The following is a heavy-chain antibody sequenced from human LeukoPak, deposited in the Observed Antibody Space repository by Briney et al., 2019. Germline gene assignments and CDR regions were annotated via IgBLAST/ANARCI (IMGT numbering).Heavy chain of an antibody. V-gene: IGHV4-59*01. CDR1: GGSISSYY. Sequence: PSETLSLNCTVSGGSISSYYWSWIRQPPGKGLEWIGYIYYSGSTNYNPSLKSRVTISVDTSKNQFSLKLSSVTAADTAVYYCARGRTTVTPFDYWGQGTLVTVSS. CDR3: ARGRTTVTPFDY. CDR2: IYYSGST. J-gene: IGHJ4*02. D-gene: IGHD4-11*01.